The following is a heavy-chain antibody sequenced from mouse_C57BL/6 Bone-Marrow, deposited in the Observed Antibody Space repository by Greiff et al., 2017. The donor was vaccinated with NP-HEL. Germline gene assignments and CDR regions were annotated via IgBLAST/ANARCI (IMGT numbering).Heavy chain of an antibody. J-gene: IGHJ4*01. CDR1: GFTFSSYG. D-gene: IGHD6-1*01. V-gene: IGHV5-6*01. CDR3: AILHPSLDY. Sequence: EVKVVESGGDLVKPGGSLKLSCAASGFTFSSYGMSWVRQTPDKRLEWVATISSGGSYTYYPDSVKGRFTISRDNAKNTLYLQMRSLKSEDTAMYYRAILHPSLDYWGQGTSVTVSS. CDR2: ISSGGSYT.